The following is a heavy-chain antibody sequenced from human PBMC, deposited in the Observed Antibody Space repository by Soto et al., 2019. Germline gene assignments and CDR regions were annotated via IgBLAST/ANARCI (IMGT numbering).Heavy chain of an antibody. Sequence: SETLSLTCAVSGGSISSGGYCWSWLRQPPGKGLEWIGYIYHSGSTYYNPSLKSRVTISVDRSKNQFSLTLSSVTAAATAVYYCLRGEDYSDTLFDYWGQGTLVTVSS. CDR3: LRGEDYSDTLFDY. CDR2: IYHSGST. J-gene: IGHJ4*02. CDR1: GGSISSGGYC. V-gene: IGHV4-30-2*01. D-gene: IGHD4-4*01.